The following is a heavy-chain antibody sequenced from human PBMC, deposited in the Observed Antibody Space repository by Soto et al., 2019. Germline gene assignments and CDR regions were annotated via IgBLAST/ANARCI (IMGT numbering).Heavy chain of an antibody. CDR1: GYPVTAYY. V-gene: IGHV1-2*02. Sequence: QLHLVKSGAVVKKPGASVTVSCSASGYPVTAYYMHWARQAPGRGLEWMGGINPATGAAKYTQTFHGRVAMTRDTSWSTVFFVLCGLTSEDTAVFYWARGGGVGVAGSAAFDMWGQGTLVTVSS. CDR3: ARGGGVGVAGSAAFDM. J-gene: IGHJ3*02. D-gene: IGHD3-3*01. CDR2: INPATGAA.